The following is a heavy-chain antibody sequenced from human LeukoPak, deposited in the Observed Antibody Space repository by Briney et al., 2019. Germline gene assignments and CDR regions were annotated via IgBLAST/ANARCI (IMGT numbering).Heavy chain of an antibody. V-gene: IGHV4-39*07. CDR2: IYYSGST. Sequence: PSETLSLTCTVSGASISRTSYYWGWIRQPPGKGLEWIGSIYYSGSTNYNPSLKSRVAISVDKSENHISLKLTSVTAADTAVYYCAREGGPYRPLDYSGQGTLVTVAS. J-gene: IGHJ4*02. CDR3: AREGGPYRPLDY. CDR1: GASISRTSYY.